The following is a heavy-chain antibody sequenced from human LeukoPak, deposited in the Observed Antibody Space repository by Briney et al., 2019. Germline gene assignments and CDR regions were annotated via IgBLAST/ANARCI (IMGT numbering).Heavy chain of an antibody. D-gene: IGHD3-10*01. CDR1: GGTFSSYA. CDR2: IIPIFGTA. J-gene: IGHJ4*02. Sequence: SVKVSCKASGGTFSSYAISWVRQAPGQGLEWMGGIIPIFGTANYAQKFQGRVTMTRDTSISTAYMELSRLRSDDTAVYYCARDRSVRGVIDYWGQGTLVTVSS. V-gene: IGHV1-69*05. CDR3: ARDRSVRGVIDY.